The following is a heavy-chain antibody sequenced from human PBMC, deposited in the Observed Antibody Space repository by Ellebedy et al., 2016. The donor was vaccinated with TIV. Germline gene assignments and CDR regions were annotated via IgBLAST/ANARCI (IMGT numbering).Heavy chain of an antibody. J-gene: IGHJ6*03. CDR3: AKAPTAIFAHFYYYYYYMDV. Sequence: GESLKISXEAPGFTFSSYAMSWVRQAPGRRLEWVSAISGSGGSTHYVDSVRGRFTISRDNSKNTLYLQMTSLRAEDTAVYYCAKAPTAIFAHFYYYYYYMDVWGKGTTVTVSS. V-gene: IGHV3-23*01. CDR1: GFTFSSYA. D-gene: IGHD2-21*02. CDR2: ISGSGGST.